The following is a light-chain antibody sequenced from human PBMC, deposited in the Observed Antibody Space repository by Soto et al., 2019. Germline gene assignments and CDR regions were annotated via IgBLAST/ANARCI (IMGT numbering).Light chain of an antibody. CDR3: QQRSNWPIT. CDR2: DAS. J-gene: IGKJ5*01. Sequence: EIVLTQSPVTLSLSPGERATLSCMASQSVSSYLAWYQQKPGQAPRLLIYDASNRATGIPARFSGSGSGTDFTLTISSLEPEDFAVYYCQQRSNWPITFGQGTRLEIK. CDR1: QSVSSY. V-gene: IGKV3-11*01.